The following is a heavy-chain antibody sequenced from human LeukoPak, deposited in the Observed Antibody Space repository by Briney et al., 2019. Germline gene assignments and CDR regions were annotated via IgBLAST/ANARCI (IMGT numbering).Heavy chain of an antibody. CDR1: GGSISSSNW. CDR2: IYHSGST. V-gene: IGHV4-4*02. J-gene: IGHJ4*02. Sequence: SETLSLTCAVSGGSISSSNWWSWVRQPPGQGLEWIGEIYHSGSTNYNPSLKSRVTISVGKSKNQFSLKLSSVTAADTAVYYCARDSGGPYGGYVNYFDYWGQGTLVTVSS. D-gene: IGHD5-12*01. CDR3: ARDSGGPYGGYVNYFDY.